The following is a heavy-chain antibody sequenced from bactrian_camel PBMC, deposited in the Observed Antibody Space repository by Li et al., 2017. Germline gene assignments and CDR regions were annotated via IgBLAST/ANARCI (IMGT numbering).Heavy chain of an antibody. Sequence: QVQLVESGGGSVEAGGSLTLTCVASGYTYNRYCMGWFRLAPGKGPEWVSSIDKEGTNSFYADSVKGRFTISRDNAKNTVYLQMNSLKSEDTALYYCAADFCRNQGPNTWSQKEMYTYWGQGTQVTVS. CDR3: AADFCRNQGPNTWSQKEMYTY. J-gene: IGHJ4*01. CDR1: GYTYNRYC. D-gene: IGHD1*01. V-gene: IGHV3-2*01. CDR2: IDKEGTNS.